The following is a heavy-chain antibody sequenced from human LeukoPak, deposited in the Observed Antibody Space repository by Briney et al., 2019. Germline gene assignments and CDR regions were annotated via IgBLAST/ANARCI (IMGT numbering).Heavy chain of an antibody. D-gene: IGHD3-16*02. CDR2: IYYSGST. J-gene: IGHJ1*01. Sequence: SETLSLTCTVSGGSISSSYYYWGWIRQPPGKGLEWIGSIYYSGSTYYNPSLKSRVTISVDTSKNQFSLKLRSVTAADTAVYYCARGGNYDYVWGSYRYSEFQHWGQGTLVTVSS. V-gene: IGHV4-39*01. CDR3: ARGGNYDYVWGSYRYSEFQH. CDR1: GGSISSSYYY.